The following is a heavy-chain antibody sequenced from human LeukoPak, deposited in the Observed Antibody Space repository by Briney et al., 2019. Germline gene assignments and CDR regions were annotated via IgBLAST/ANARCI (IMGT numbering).Heavy chain of an antibody. Sequence: GGSLRLSCAASGFTFSSYWMSWVRQAPGKGLEWVASIKTNGSARYYVDSVKGRFIISRDNAKNSLYLQMNSLRVEDTAVYYCARGGSVYWGQGTLATVFS. CDR2: IKTNGSAR. D-gene: IGHD3-10*01. CDR1: GFTFSSYW. J-gene: IGHJ4*02. V-gene: IGHV3-7*01. CDR3: ARGGSVY.